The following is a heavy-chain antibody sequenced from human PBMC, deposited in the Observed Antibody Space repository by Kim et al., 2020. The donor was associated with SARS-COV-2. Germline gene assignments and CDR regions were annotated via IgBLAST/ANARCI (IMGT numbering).Heavy chain of an antibody. Sequence: SETLSLTCTVSGGSISSYYWSWIRQPPGKGLEWIGYIYYSGSTNYNPSLKSRVTISVDTSKNQFSLKLSSVTAADTAVYYCARVCSSVWGIFDYWGQGTLVTVSS. CDR1: GGSISSYY. J-gene: IGHJ4*02. CDR3: ARVCSSVWGIFDY. V-gene: IGHV4-59*13. D-gene: IGHD6-19*01. CDR2: IYYSGST.